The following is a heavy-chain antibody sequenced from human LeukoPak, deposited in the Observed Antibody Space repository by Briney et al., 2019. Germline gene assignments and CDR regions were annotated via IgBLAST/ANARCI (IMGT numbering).Heavy chain of an antibody. CDR1: VGSINSYY. Sequence: PSETLSLTCTGSVGSINSYYWSWIRQPAGKGLEWIGRIYTSGSTNYNPSLNSRVIMSVETSKNQFSLKRSSVTAADTAVYYCARSSGYEPPAYYMDVWGKGTTVTVSS. CDR2: IYTSGST. J-gene: IGHJ6*03. V-gene: IGHV4-4*07. D-gene: IGHD5-12*01. CDR3: ARSSGYEPPAYYMDV.